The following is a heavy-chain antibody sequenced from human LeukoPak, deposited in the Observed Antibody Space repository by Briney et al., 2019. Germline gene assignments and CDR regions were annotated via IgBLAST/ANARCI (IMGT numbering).Heavy chain of an antibody. CDR1: GGSINSGGYY. Sequence: PSQTLSLTCTVSGGSINSGGYYWGWIRQSPGKGLEWIGYIYHSGSAYYNPSLKSRVTISVDTSKNQFSLKLSSVTAADTAVYYCARVDWPNHFDYWGQGTLVTVSS. V-gene: IGHV4-30-2*06. D-gene: IGHD3-9*01. CDR2: IYHSGSA. J-gene: IGHJ4*02. CDR3: ARVDWPNHFDY.